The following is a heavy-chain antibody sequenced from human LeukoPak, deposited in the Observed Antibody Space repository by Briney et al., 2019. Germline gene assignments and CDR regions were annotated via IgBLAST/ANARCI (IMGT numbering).Heavy chain of an antibody. J-gene: IGHJ4*02. CDR2: ISYDGSNK. Sequence: PGGSLRLSCAASGFIFSSYAMHWVRQAPGKGLEWVAVISYDGSNKYYADSVKGRFTISRDNSKNTLYLQMNSLRAEDTAVYYCAKASSGYYFDYWGQGTLVTVSS. D-gene: IGHD3-22*01. V-gene: IGHV3-30*04. CDR3: AKASSGYYFDY. CDR1: GFIFSSYA.